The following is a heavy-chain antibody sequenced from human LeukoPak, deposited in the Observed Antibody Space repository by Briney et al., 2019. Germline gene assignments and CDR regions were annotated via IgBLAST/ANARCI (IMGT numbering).Heavy chain of an antibody. V-gene: IGHV3-72*01. CDR1: GFTFSVHF. D-gene: IGHD1-26*01. J-gene: IGHJ4*02. Sequence: PGGPLRLSCAASGFTFSVHFMDWVRQAPGKGLEWVGRIKNKANSYITQYAASMEGRFTISRDDSKNSLYLQMSSLKTEDTAMYYCASIRGTLGYWGQGTVVTVSS. CDR3: ASIRGTLGY. CDR2: IKNKANSYIT.